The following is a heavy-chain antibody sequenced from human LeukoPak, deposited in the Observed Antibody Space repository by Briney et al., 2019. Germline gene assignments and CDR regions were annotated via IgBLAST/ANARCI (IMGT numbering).Heavy chain of an antibody. J-gene: IGHJ6*02. Sequence: PSETLSLTCTVSGGSISSYYWSWIRQPPGKGLEWIGYIYYSGSTYYNPSLKSRVTISVDTSKNQFSLKLSSVTAADTAVYYCARASPSHIVATIPYYYYYGMDVWGQGTTVTVSS. CDR1: GGSISSYY. V-gene: IGHV4-59*12. D-gene: IGHD5-12*01. CDR2: IYYSGST. CDR3: ARASPSHIVATIPYYYYYGMDV.